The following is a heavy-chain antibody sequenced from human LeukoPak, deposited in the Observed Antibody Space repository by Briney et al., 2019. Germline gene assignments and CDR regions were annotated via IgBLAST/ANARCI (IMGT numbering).Heavy chain of an antibody. Sequence: PGRSLRLSCAASGFTFDDYAMHWVRQAPGKGLEWVSGISWNSNNIGYADSVKGRFTISRDNAKNSLYLQMNSLRAEDTALYYCAKDVIGRYYMDVWGKGTTVTVSS. V-gene: IGHV3-9*01. CDR1: GFTFDDYA. J-gene: IGHJ6*03. CDR2: ISWNSNNI. CDR3: AKDVIGRYYMDV. D-gene: IGHD3/OR15-3a*01.